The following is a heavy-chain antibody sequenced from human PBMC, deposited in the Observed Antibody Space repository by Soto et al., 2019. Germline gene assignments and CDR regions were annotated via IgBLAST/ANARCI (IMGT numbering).Heavy chain of an antibody. V-gene: IGHV3-33*01. Sequence: QVHLVESGGGVVQPGRSLKLSCAASGFTFRSYDMHWVRQCPGKGLEWVAVVWFDGTKKYYADSVKGRFTISRDNSKNTVYLQTNSLRDEDTAVYYCALDRKRFGIDYCGQGNLVTVSS. CDR3: ALDRKRFGIDY. CDR1: GFTFRSYD. CDR2: VWFDGTKK. J-gene: IGHJ4*02. D-gene: IGHD3-10*01.